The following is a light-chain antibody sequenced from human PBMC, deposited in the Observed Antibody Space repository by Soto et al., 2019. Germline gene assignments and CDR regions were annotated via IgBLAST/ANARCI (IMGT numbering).Light chain of an antibody. J-gene: IGLJ2*01. CDR3: ASYTSSNTLL. CDR1: SSDVGGYDY. Sequence: QSALTQPASVSGSPGQSITISCTGTSSDVGGYDYVSWYQQHPGKVPKLMIYDVNNRPSGVSNRFSGSKSGNAASLTISGLQAEDEADYYCASYTSSNTLLFGGGTKLTV. V-gene: IGLV2-14*01. CDR2: DVN.